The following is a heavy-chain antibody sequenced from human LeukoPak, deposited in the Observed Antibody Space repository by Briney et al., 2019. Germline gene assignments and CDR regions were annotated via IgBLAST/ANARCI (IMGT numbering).Heavy chain of an antibody. V-gene: IGHV4-4*02. J-gene: IGHJ4*02. CDR2: IYHSGST. CDR3: ARDYYGSGSTFDY. CDR1: GGSISSSNW. D-gene: IGHD3-10*01. Sequence: SGTLSLTCAVSGGSISSSNWWSWVRQPPGKGLEWIGEIYHSGSTNYNPSLKSQVTISVDKSKNQFSLKLSSVTAADTAVYYCARDYYGSGSTFDYWGQGTLVTVSS.